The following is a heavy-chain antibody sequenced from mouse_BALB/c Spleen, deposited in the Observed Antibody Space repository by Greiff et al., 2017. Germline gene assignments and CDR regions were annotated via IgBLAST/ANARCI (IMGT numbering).Heavy chain of an antibody. D-gene: IGHD2-1*01. Sequence: EVKLEESGPGLVKPSQSLSLTCSVTGYSITSGYYWNWIRQFPGNKLEWMGYISYDGSNNYNPSLKNRISITRDTSKNQFFLKLNSVTTEDTATYYCAGGNYYFDYWGQGTTLTVSS. CDR3: AGGNYYFDY. J-gene: IGHJ2*01. CDR2: ISYDGSN. CDR1: GYSITSGYY. V-gene: IGHV3-6*02.